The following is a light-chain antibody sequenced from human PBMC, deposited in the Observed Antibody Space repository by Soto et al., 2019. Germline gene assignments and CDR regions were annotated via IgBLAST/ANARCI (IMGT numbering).Light chain of an antibody. CDR2: GAY. J-gene: IGKJ2*01. CDR3: QQYNNWPSPYN. Sequence: EIVMTQSPATLSVSPGERATLSCRASQSVSSNLAWYQQKSGQAPRLLIYGAYTRATGIPARFSVSGSGTEFTLTINSLQSEDFAVYYCQQYNNWPSPYNCGQGTKLEIK. V-gene: IGKV3-15*01. CDR1: QSVSSN.